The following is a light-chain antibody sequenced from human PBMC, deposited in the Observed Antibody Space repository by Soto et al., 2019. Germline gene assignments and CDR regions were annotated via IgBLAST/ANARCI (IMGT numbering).Light chain of an antibody. Sequence: DIVLTQSPGTLSLSPGDRATLSCRVRQNLPNRRLGWYQQKPGQAPRLLIYGASSRIIGIPDRFSGSGSGTDFTLTISRLEPEDFAVYYCQQYEGLPRTFGQGTNVEMK. V-gene: IGKV3-20*01. J-gene: IGKJ1*01. CDR1: QNLPNRR. CDR3: QQYEGLPRT. CDR2: GAS.